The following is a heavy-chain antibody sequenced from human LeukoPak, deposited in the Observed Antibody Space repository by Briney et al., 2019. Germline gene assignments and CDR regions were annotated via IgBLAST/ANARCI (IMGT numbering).Heavy chain of an antibody. CDR1: GYTFTSYD. CDR2: MNPNSGNT. V-gene: IGHV1-8*01. Sequence: ASVKVSCKASGYTFTSYDINWVRQATGQGLEWMGWMNPNSGNTGYAQKFQGRVTMARNTSISTASMELSSLRSEDTAVYYCARGRTTMVYGVDYWGQGTLVTVSS. J-gene: IGHJ4*02. D-gene: IGHD5-18*01. CDR3: ARGRTTMVYGVDY.